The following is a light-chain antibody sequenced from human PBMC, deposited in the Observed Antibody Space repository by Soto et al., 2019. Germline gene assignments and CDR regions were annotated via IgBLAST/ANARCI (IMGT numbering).Light chain of an antibody. CDR3: QQSYSTPLT. CDR2: GAS. Sequence: DIVMTQSPATLSVSPGERATLSCRASQSVSSDLAWYQQKPGQAPRLLIYGASTRATGIPTRFSGSGSGTEFTLTISSLQSEDFATYYCQQSYSTPLTFGHGTKVEIK. J-gene: IGKJ1*01. V-gene: IGKV3-15*01. CDR1: QSVSSD.